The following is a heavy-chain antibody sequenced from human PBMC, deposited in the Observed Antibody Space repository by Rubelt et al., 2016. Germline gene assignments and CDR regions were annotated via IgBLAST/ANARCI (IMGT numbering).Heavy chain of an antibody. CDR1: GFSFSNAW. D-gene: IGHD1-26*01. Sequence: EVQLVESGGGLVKPGGSLRLSCAASGFSFSNAWMSWVRQAPGKGLEWVGRIKRKTDGGTTEYAAPVKGRCIISRDDSKNTVYLQMNSLKTEDAALFYCLTDDMVGAPLAYWGQGTLVTVSS. CDR2: IKRKTDGGTT. J-gene: IGHJ4*02. CDR3: LTDDMVGAPLAY. V-gene: IGHV3-15*01.